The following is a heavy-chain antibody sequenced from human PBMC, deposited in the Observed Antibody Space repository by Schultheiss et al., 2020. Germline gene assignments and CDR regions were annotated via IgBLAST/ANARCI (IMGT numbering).Heavy chain of an antibody. J-gene: IGHJ6*03. V-gene: IGHV4-31*03. Sequence: SQTLSLTCTVSGGSISSYYWSWIRQHPGKGLEWIGYIYYSGSTYYNPSLKSRVTISVDTSKNQFSLKLSSVTAADTAVYYCARGTPFLYYYYMDVWGKGTTVTVSS. CDR1: GGSISSYY. CDR3: ARGTPFLYYYYMDV. CDR2: IYYSGST.